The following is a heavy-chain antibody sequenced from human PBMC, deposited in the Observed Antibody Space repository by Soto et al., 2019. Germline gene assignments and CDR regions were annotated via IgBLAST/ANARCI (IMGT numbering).Heavy chain of an antibody. CDR2: IMPFFGSG. CDR3: ARDRAGYYSHFVY. J-gene: IGHJ4*02. V-gene: IGHV1-69*01. Sequence: QGYLVQSGAEVKKPGSSVKVSCKALRGTFTNYAFSWVRQAPGQGLEWMGGIMPFFGSGNYAQKFQGRINTTADESTSSVYLELTSLRSEDTAVYYCARDRAGYYSHFVYWGQGTLVTVSS. D-gene: IGHD3-22*01. CDR1: RGTFTNYA.